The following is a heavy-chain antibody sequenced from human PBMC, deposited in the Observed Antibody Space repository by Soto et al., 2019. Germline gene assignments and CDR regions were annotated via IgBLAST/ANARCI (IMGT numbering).Heavy chain of an antibody. V-gene: IGHV3-9*01. CDR3: TKVGGLYDFWSGPLHFDL. Sequence: EAQLVESGGGFVQSGRSLRLSCAGSGFIFDDFAIHWVRQAPGKGLEWVSGIRWNSDSIGYADSVKGRFTISRDNAKNSLSLQMNSLRPEDTALYYCTKVGGLYDFWSGPLHFDLWGQGTLVTVSS. CDR2: IRWNSDSI. CDR1: GFIFDDFA. J-gene: IGHJ4*02. D-gene: IGHD3-3*01.